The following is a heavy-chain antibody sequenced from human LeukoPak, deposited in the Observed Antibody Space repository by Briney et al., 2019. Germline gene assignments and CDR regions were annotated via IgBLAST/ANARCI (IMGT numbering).Heavy chain of an antibody. CDR1: GFTFSDTW. V-gene: IGHV3-20*04. CDR3: ARGGITIFGVVSYMDV. J-gene: IGHJ6*03. Sequence: PGGSLRLSCAASGFTFSDTWMHWVRQAPGKGLEWVSGINWNGGSTGYADSVKGRFTISRDNAKNSLYLQMNSLRAEDTALYYCARGGITIFGVVSYMDVWGKGTTVTVSS. CDR2: INWNGGST. D-gene: IGHD3-3*01.